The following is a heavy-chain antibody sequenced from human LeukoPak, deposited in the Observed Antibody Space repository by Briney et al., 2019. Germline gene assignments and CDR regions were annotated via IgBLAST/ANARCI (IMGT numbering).Heavy chain of an antibody. D-gene: IGHD5-12*01. CDR2: IRSKAYGGTT. Sequence: GGSLRLSCTASGFTFGAYAMSWVRQAPGKGLEWVGFIRSKAYGGTTEYAASVKGRFTISRDDSKSIAYLQSNSRKPEYTAVCYCTRDRGYARYDYWGQGTLVTVSS. CDR1: GFTFGAYA. CDR3: TRDRGYARYDY. V-gene: IGHV3-49*04. J-gene: IGHJ4*02.